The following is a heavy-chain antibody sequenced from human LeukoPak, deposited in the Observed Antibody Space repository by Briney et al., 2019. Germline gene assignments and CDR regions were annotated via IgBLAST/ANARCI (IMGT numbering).Heavy chain of an antibody. Sequence: GGSLRLSCAASGFTFSSYAMSWVRQAPGKGLEWVSAISGSGGSTYYADSVKGRFTISRDNSKNTLYLQMNSPRAEDTAVYYCVLSVLGIAVAGPTSFDPWGQGTLVTVSS. V-gene: IGHV3-23*01. J-gene: IGHJ5*02. CDR2: ISGSGGST. CDR3: VLSVLGIAVAGPTSFDP. D-gene: IGHD6-19*01. CDR1: GFTFSSYA.